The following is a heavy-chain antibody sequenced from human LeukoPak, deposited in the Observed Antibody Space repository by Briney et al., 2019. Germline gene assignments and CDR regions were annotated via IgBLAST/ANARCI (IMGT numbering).Heavy chain of an antibody. CDR2: IRAYNGNT. CDR1: GYTFTSYG. D-gene: IGHD5-12*01. V-gene: IGHV1-18*01. J-gene: IGHJ4*02. CDR3: ARDPSYSGYDNFDY. Sequence: ASVKVSCKASGYTFTSYGISWVRQAPGQGLEWMGWIRAYNGNTNYAQKLQGRVTMTTDTSTSTAYMELRSLRSDDTAVYYCARDPSYSGYDNFDYWGQGTLVTVSS.